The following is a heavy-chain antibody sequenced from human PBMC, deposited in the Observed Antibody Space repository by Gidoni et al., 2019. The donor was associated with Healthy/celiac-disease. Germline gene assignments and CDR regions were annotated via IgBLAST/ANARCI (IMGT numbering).Heavy chain of an antibody. V-gene: IGHV1-2*02. CDR1: GYTFTGYY. CDR3: ARVGCSSTSCYGDYYYYGMDV. J-gene: IGHJ6*02. Sequence: QVQLVQSGAEVKKPGASVKVSCKASGYTFTGYYMHWGRQAPGQGLEWMGWINPNSGGTNYAQKFQGRVTMTRDTSISTAYMELSRRRSDDTAVYYCARVGCSSTSCYGDYYYYGMDVWGQGTTVTVSS. D-gene: IGHD2-2*01. CDR2: INPNSGGT.